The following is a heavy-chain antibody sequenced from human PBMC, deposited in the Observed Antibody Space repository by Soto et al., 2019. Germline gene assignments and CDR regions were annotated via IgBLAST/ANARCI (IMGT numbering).Heavy chain of an antibody. V-gene: IGHV4-59*08. D-gene: IGHD6-13*01. CDR3: ARQAKWYSSSWYWFDP. CDR2: IYYSGST. CDR1: GGSISSYN. Sequence: SENLSINCNVSGGSISSYNWNWIRQPPGKGLEWIGYIYYSGSTNYNPSLKSRVTISVDTSKNQFSLKLSSVTAAGTAVFYCARQAKWYSSSWYWFDPWGQGTLVTVSS. J-gene: IGHJ5*02.